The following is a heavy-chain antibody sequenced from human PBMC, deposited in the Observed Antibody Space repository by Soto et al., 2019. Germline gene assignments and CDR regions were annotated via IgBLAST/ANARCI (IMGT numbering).Heavy chain of an antibody. CDR3: ARLGSSGRYQGSYLDY. Sequence: QPQLQESGPGLVKPSETLSLTCAVSGGSITRYNHYWGWIRQSPGKGLEWIANIQSSGSTNYNPSLQSRVRISMETSKNQFSLKMNSVTAADTAVYFCARLGSSGRYQGSYLDYWGQGTLVTVSS. V-gene: IGHV4-39*01. CDR1: GGSITRYNHY. CDR2: IQSSGST. D-gene: IGHD6-19*01. J-gene: IGHJ4*02.